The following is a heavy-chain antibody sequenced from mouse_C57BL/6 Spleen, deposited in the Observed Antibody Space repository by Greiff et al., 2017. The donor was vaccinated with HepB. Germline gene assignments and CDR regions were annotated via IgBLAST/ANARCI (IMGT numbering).Heavy chain of an antibody. CDR1: GFTFTDYY. CDR2: IRNKANGYTT. D-gene: IGHD1-1*01. V-gene: IGHV7-3*01. J-gene: IGHJ1*03. Sequence: DVKLVESGGGLVQPGGSLSLSCAASGFTFTDYYMSWVRQPPGKALEWLGFIRNKANGYTTEYSASVKGWFTIYRDNSQSILYLQMNALRAEDSATYYCARYYGSSYVGGYFDVWGTGTTVTVSS. CDR3: ARYYGSSYVGGYFDV.